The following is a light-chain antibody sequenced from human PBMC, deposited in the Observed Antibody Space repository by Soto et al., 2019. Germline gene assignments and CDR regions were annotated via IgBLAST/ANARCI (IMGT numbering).Light chain of an antibody. J-gene: IGKJ1*01. CDR2: RAS. CDR3: QQYYSYPT. CDR1: QSITTW. Sequence: DIQMTQSPSTLSASVGDRVTITCRASQSITTWLAWYQQKPGKAPKLLIYRASSLEGGVPSRFSGSGSETQFTLTIRSLQPDDFATYYCQQYYSYPTFGQGTKVEIK. V-gene: IGKV1-5*03.